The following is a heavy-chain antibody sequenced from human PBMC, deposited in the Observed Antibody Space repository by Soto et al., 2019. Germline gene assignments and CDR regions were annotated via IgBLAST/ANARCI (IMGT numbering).Heavy chain of an antibody. J-gene: IGHJ4*02. CDR2: ISGSGATT. CDR1: GFIFSNYA. V-gene: IGHV3-23*01. D-gene: IGHD4-17*01. CDR3: TEGGIPRRYNIPTVDFDY. Sequence: EVHLLESGGDLVQRGGSLRLSCAASGFIFSNYAMSWVRQAPGKGLEWVSAISGSGATTYYPDSVKGRFTISRDNSKNTLYRHMTSQRAEDTAVYYCTEGGIPRRYNIPTVDFDYSGQGSLVTVSS.